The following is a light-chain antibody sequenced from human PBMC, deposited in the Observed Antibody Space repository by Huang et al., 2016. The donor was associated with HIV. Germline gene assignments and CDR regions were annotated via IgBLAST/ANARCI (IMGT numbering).Light chain of an antibody. CDR2: DTS. J-gene: IGKJ4*01. V-gene: IGKV3-11*01. CDR1: QSDGNY. CDR3: QQRSSGVT. Sequence: IVLTQSPATLSWYPGERDPLSCRASQSDGNYVAWYQQHPGHSPKLLIYDTSNRAPGTPGRFSGSGSGTDFTLTISSLESEDFAIYYCQQRSSGVTFGGGTKVQVK.